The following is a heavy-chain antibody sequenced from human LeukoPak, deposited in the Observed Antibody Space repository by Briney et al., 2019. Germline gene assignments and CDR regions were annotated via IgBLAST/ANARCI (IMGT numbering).Heavy chain of an antibody. CDR1: GYTFTGYF. V-gene: IGHV1-2*02. CDR2: INSNSGGT. J-gene: IGHJ6*02. Sequence: ASVKVSCKASGYTFTGYFMHWVRQAPGQGLEWMGWINSNSGGTNYAQKFQGRVTMTRDTSISTAYMELSRLRSDDTAVYYCARMIVATPSPYGMDVWGQGTTVTVSS. D-gene: IGHD5-12*01. CDR3: ARMIVATPSPYGMDV.